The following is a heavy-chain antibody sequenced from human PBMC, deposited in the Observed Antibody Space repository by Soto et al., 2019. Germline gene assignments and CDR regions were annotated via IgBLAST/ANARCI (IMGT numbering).Heavy chain of an antibody. V-gene: IGHV1-18*01. CDR3: ARQGAGLDYDYIWETLRQGDNWFDP. D-gene: IGHD3-16*01. CDR2: ISAYNGNT. CDR1: GYTFTSYG. Sequence: ASVKVSCKASGYTFTSYGISWVRQAPGQGLEWMGWISAYNGNTNYAQKLQGRVTMTTDTSTSTAYMELRSLRSDDTAVYYCARQGAGLDYDYIWETLRQGDNWFDPWGQGTLVTVSS. J-gene: IGHJ5*02.